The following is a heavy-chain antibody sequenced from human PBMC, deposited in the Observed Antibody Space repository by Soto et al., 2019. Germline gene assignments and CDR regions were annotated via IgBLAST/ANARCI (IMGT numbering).Heavy chain of an antibody. CDR2: ISGSGGST. J-gene: IGHJ4*02. Sequence: GGSLRLSCAASGFTFSSYAMSWVRQAPGKGLEWVSAISGSGGSTYYADSVKGRFTISRDNSKNTLYLQMNSLRAEDTAVYYCAKDPLAIIVVVPAADVWDYWGQGTLVTVSS. CDR1: GFTFSSYA. D-gene: IGHD2-2*01. CDR3: AKDPLAIIVVVPAADVWDY. V-gene: IGHV3-23*01.